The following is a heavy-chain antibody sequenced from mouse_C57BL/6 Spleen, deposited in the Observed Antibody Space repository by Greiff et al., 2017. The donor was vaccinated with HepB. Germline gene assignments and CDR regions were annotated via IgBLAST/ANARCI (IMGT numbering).Heavy chain of an antibody. V-gene: IGHV1-63*01. Sequence: VQRVESGAELVRPGTSVKMSCKASGYTFTNYWIGWAKQRPGHGLEWIGDIYPGGGYTNYNEKFKGKATLTADKSSSTAYMQFSSLTSEDSAIYYCARGDYDAWFAYWGQGTLVTVSA. D-gene: IGHD2-4*01. CDR3: ARGDYDAWFAY. CDR2: IYPGGGYT. CDR1: GYTFTNYW. J-gene: IGHJ3*01.